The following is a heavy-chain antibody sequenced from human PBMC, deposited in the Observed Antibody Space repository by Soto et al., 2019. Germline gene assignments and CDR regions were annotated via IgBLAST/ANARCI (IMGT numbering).Heavy chain of an antibody. J-gene: IGHJ4*02. CDR2: IGTAGDT. CDR3: ARGYSSGWYYFDY. V-gene: IGHV3-13*01. CDR1: GFTFSSYD. Sequence: VQLVESGGGLVQPGGSLRLSCAASGFTFSSYDMHWVRQATGKGLEWVSAIGTAGDTYYPGSVKGRFTISRENAKNSLYLQMNSLRAEDTAVYYCARGYSSGWYYFDYWGQGTLVTVSS. D-gene: IGHD6-19*01.